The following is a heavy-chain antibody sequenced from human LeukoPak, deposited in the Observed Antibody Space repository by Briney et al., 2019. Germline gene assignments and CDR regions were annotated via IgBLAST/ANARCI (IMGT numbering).Heavy chain of an antibody. J-gene: IGHJ4*02. D-gene: IGHD7-27*01. V-gene: IGHV4-61*01. Sequence: SETLSLTCAVSGGSVSSGTYFWTWVRQPPGKGLEWIGHIHYSVTTNYNPSLKSRVTMSLDTSKNQFSLKLTSVTAADTAIYFCARWGTYWGQGILVTVSS. CDR1: GGSVSSGTYF. CDR3: ARWGTY. CDR2: IHYSVTT.